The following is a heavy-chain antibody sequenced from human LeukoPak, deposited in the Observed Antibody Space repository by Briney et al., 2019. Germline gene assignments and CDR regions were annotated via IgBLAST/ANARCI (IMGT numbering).Heavy chain of an antibody. D-gene: IGHD6-19*01. CDR3: ARDSVAGTGGFDY. CDR2: IYYSGST. CDR1: SGSISSYY. V-gene: IGHV4-59*01. J-gene: IGHJ4*02. Sequence: SETLSLTCTVSSGSISSYYWSWIRQPPGKGLEWIGYIYYSGSTNYNPSLKSRVTISVDTSKNQFSLKLSSVTAADTAVYYCARDSVAGTGGFDYWGQGTLVTVSS.